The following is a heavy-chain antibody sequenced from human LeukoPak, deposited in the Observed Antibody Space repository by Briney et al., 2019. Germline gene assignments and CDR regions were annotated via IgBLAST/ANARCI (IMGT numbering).Heavy chain of an antibody. Sequence: PGGSLRLSCAASGFTFSSYGMHWVRQAPGKGLEWVAVISYDGSNKYYADSVKGRFTISRDNSKNTLYLQMNSLRAEDTAVYYCAKDSNSFELLWFGEPPDYWGQGTLVTISS. D-gene: IGHD3-10*01. CDR2: ISYDGSNK. CDR3: AKDSNSFELLWFGEPPDY. J-gene: IGHJ4*02. CDR1: GFTFSSYG. V-gene: IGHV3-30*18.